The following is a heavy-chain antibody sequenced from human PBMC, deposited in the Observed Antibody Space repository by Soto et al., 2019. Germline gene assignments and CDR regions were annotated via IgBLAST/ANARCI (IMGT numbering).Heavy chain of an antibody. CDR2: INAGNGNT. CDR1: GYTFTSYG. Sequence: ASVKVSCKASGYTFTSYGTHWVRQAPGQRLEWMGWINAGNGNTKYSQRFQGRVTITRDTSASTAYMELSRLTSEDTAVYYCARDPNSGGWSVDYWGQGTPVTGSS. D-gene: IGHD2-15*01. V-gene: IGHV1-3*01. CDR3: ARDPNSGGWSVDY. J-gene: IGHJ4*02.